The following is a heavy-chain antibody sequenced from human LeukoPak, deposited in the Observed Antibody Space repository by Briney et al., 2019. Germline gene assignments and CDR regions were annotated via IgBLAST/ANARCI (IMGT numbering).Heavy chain of an antibody. CDR2: ISGSGGST. J-gene: IGHJ6*02. V-gene: IGHV3-23*01. Sequence: PGGSLRLSCAASGFTFSSYGMTWVRQAPGKGLEWVSGISGSGGSTYYEDSVKGRFTISRDNSKDTLYLQMNSLRAEDTAVYYCARPGAGDYPYYYYQGMDVWGQGTTVTVSS. D-gene: IGHD4-17*01. CDR3: ARPGAGDYPYYYYQGMDV. CDR1: GFTFSSYG.